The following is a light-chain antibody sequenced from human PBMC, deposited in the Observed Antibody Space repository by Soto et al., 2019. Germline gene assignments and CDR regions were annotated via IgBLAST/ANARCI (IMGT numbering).Light chain of an antibody. Sequence: QSALTQPASVSGSPGQSITISCTGISADVSTSNFVSWYQHHPGKGPRLILYDFTHRPSGISDRFSGSKSGDTASLTISGLRADDEADYYCASYRSRPLYVFGTGTKVTV. V-gene: IGLV2-14*02. J-gene: IGLJ1*01. CDR3: ASYRSRPLYV. CDR2: DFT. CDR1: SADVSTSNF.